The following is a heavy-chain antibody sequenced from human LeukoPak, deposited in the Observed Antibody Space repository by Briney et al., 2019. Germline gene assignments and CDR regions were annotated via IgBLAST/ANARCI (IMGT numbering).Heavy chain of an antibody. D-gene: IGHD6-19*01. CDR3: AGRGVAGTRWYFDL. J-gene: IGHJ2*01. CDR1: GHTFTSYG. V-gene: IGHV1-18*01. Sequence: ASVKVFCKASGHTFTSYGIRWVRQAPGQGLEWMRWISAYNGNTNYAQKLHGRVTMTTDTSTSTAYMELRSLRSDDTAAYYCAGRGVAGTRWYFDLWGRGTLVTVSS. CDR2: ISAYNGNT.